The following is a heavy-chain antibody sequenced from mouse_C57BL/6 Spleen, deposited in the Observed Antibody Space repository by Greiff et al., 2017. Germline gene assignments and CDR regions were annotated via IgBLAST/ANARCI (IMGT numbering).Heavy chain of an antibody. CDR2: IYPRSGNT. D-gene: IGHD2-5*01. V-gene: IGHV1-81*01. CDR1: GYTFTSYG. J-gene: IGHJ2*01. Sequence: VQVVESGAELARPGASVKLSCKASGYTFTSYGISWVKQRTGQGLEWIGEIYPRSGNTYYNEKFKGKATLTADKSSSTAYMELRSLTSEDSAVYFCALYSNYFDYWGQGTTLTVSS. CDR3: ALYSNYFDY.